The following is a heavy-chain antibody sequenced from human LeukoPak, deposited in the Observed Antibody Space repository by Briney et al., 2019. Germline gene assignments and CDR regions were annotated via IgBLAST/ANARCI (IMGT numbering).Heavy chain of an antibody. Sequence: SETLSLTCAVYGGSFSGYYWSWIRQPPGKVLEWIGEINHSGSTNYNPSLKSRVTISVDTSKNQFSLKLSSVTAADTAVYYCARGLRITMVRGAVYYMDVWGKGTTVTVSS. CDR1: GGSFSGYY. V-gene: IGHV4-34*01. CDR3: ARGLRITMVRGAVYYMDV. D-gene: IGHD3-10*01. CDR2: INHSGST. J-gene: IGHJ6*03.